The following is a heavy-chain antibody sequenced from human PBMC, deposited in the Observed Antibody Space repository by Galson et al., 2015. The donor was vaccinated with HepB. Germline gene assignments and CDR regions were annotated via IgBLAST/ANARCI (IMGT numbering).Heavy chain of an antibody. Sequence: SLRLSCAASGFTFSSCSMNWVRQAPGKGLEWVSYISSSSSTIYYADSVKGRFTISRDNAKNSLYLQMNSLRAEDAAVYYCARDLVWGGSCYPDYWGQGTLVTVSS. J-gene: IGHJ4*02. CDR3: ARDLVWGGSCYPDY. CDR1: GFTFSSCS. CDR2: ISSSSSTI. D-gene: IGHD2-15*01. V-gene: IGHV3-48*01.